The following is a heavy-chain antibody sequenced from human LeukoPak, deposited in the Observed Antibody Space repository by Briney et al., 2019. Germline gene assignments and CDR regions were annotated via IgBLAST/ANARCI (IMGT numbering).Heavy chain of an antibody. CDR2: ISASGGTT. Sequence: PGGSLRLSCAASGFTFCSYAMIWVRQAPGKGLEWVSSISASGGTTYYADSVKGGFTISRDNSKNKLYLQMLSLRAEDSAIYYCPKDPREYCSSTSCPNWFDPWGQGTLVTVSS. D-gene: IGHD2-2*01. V-gene: IGHV3-23*01. J-gene: IGHJ5*02. CDR1: GFTFCSYA. CDR3: PKDPREYCSSTSCPNWFDP.